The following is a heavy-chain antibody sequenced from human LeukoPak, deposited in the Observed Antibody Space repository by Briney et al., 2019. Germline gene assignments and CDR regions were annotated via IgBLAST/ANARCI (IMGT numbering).Heavy chain of an antibody. CDR3: ARHHDGGPKLRLDF. CDR2: FHYSGST. Sequence: PSETLSLTCRVSGASVSNYYWSWIRQSPGKGLEWTGFFHYSGSTNYNPSLNSRVTTSIDTSMNQLSLTLVSVTAADTAVYFCARHHDGGPKLRLDFWGLGVLVTVSS. V-gene: IGHV4-59*08. J-gene: IGHJ4*02. CDR1: GASVSNYY. D-gene: IGHD2-15*01.